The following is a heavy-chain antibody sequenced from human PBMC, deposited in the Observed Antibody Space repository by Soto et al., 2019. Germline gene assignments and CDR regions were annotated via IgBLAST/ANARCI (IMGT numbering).Heavy chain of an antibody. Sequence: QVQLVESGGGVVQPGMSLRLSCAASGFTFENFGMHWVRQAPGKGLEWVAVIAYDGSSKYCADSVKGRFTISRDNSNNTLYLQMNSLRVEDTAVYYCAKSLDGVPVQEFDPRGQGTLVTVSS. CDR1: GFTFENFG. V-gene: IGHV3-30*18. D-gene: IGHD3-3*01. J-gene: IGHJ5*02. CDR2: IAYDGSSK. CDR3: AKSLDGVPVQEFDP.